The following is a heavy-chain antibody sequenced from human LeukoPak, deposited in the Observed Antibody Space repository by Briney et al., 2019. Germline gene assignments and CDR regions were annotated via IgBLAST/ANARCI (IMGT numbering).Heavy chain of an antibody. J-gene: IGHJ3*02. CDR1: GYTFTAYY. CDR3: ARYNGSRNAFDI. CDR2: LNPISGGT. D-gene: IGHD1-26*01. Sequence: ASVKVSCKASGYTFTAYYMHWVRQAPGQGLEWMGWLNPISGGTNYAQKFQGRVTMTRDTAISSGYMELSSLRSDDTALYYRARYNGSRNAFDIWGQGTMVTVS. V-gene: IGHV1-2*02.